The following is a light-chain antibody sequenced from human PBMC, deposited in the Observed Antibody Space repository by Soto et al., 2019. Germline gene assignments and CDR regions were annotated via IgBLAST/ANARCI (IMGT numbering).Light chain of an antibody. Sequence: DLEMTQSPSSLSASVGDRVTITCRASQSISNYLNWYQHKPGKVPKLLIYAASSLQSGLPTRFSGSGSGTDFTLTINRLQPEDFATYYCQQSYGTPLTFGGGTKIEIK. CDR3: QQSYGTPLT. V-gene: IGKV1-39*01. J-gene: IGKJ4*01. CDR2: AAS. CDR1: QSISNY.